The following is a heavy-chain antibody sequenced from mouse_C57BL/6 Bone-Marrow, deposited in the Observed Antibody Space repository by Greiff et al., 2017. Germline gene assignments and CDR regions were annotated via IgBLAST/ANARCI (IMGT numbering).Heavy chain of an antibody. CDR2: IRSKSNNYAT. V-gene: IGHV10-1*02. D-gene: IGHD2-10*02. CDR1: GFTFNTYA. J-gene: IGHJ2*01. Sequence: GGGLVQPKGSLKLSCAASGFTFNTYAMNWVRQAPGKGLEWVARIRSKSNNYATYYADSVKDRFTISRDDSQSMLYLQMNNLKTEDTAMYYCVRQEYGNYFDYWVQGTTLTVSS. CDR3: VRQEYGNYFDY.